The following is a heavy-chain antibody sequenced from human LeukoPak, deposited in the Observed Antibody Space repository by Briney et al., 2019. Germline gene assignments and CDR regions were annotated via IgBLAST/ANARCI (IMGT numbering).Heavy chain of an antibody. J-gene: IGHJ5*02. Sequence: SETLSLTCTVPGGSISSSSYYWGWIRQPPGKGLEWIGSIYYSGSTYYNPSLKSRVTISVDRSKNQFSLKLSSVTAADTAVYYCARGPSSWTPYNWFDPWGQGTLVTVSS. V-gene: IGHV4-39*07. CDR1: GGSISSSSYY. CDR3: ARGPSSWTPYNWFDP. CDR2: IYYSGST. D-gene: IGHD6-13*01.